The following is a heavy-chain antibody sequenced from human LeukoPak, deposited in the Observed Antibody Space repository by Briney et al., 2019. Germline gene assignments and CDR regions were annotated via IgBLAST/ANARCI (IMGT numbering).Heavy chain of an antibody. CDR2: IYYSGNT. D-gene: IGHD2-2*02. CDR1: GVSISSSNSY. CDR3: ARRAASAIVYYYFYMDV. J-gene: IGHJ6*03. V-gene: IGHV4-39*07. Sequence: SETLSLTCTVSGVSISSSNSYWGWIRQPPGKGLEWIGSIYYSGNTYYNASLKSQVSISIDTSKNQFSLKLNSVTAADTAVYYCARRAASAIVYYYFYMDVWGKGTTVTVSS.